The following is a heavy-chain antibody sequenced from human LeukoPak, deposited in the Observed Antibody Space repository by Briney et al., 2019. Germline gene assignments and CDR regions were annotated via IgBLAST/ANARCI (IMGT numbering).Heavy chain of an antibody. V-gene: IGHV4-34*01. CDR3: ARDLSPDGGGDAFDI. CDR2: INHSGST. D-gene: IGHD1-14*01. CDR1: GGSFSGYY. J-gene: IGHJ3*02. Sequence: SETLSLTCAVYGGSFSGYYWSWIRQPPGKGLEWIGEINHSGSTNYNPSLKSRVTISVDTSKNQFSLKLSSVTAADTAVYYCARDLSPDGGGDAFDIWGQGTMVTVSS.